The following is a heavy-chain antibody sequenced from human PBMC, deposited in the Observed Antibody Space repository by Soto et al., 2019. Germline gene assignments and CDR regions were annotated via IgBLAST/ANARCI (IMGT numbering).Heavy chain of an antibody. V-gene: IGHV3-9*01. CDR3: AKDYSSALVGGWYFDL. Sequence: EVQLVESGGGLVQPGRSLRISCAASGFTFDDYAMHWVRQAPGKGLERVSGISWNSGSIGYADSVKGRFTISRDNAKNSLQLQMNSLRAEDTALYYCAKDYSSALVGGWYFDLCGSGTLVPVSS. D-gene: IGHD6-19*01. CDR1: GFTFDDYA. J-gene: IGHJ2*01. CDR2: ISWNSGSI.